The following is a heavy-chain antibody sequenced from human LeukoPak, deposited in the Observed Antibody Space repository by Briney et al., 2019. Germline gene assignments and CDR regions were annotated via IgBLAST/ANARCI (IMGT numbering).Heavy chain of an antibody. D-gene: IGHD3-22*01. CDR1: GYSISSGYY. V-gene: IGHV4-38-2*02. J-gene: IGHJ4*02. CDR2: IYHSGST. CDR3: ARGTYYYDSSGYAYFDY. Sequence: KPSETLSLTCTVSGYSISSGYYWGWIRQPPGKGLEWIGSIYHSGSTYYNPSLKSRVTISVDTSKNQFSLKLSSVTAADTAVYYCARGTYYYDSSGYAYFDYWGQGTLVTVSS.